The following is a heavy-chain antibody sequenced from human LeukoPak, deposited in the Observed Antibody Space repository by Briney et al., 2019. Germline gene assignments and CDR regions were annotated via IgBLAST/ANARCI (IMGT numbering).Heavy chain of an antibody. CDR1: GGSISSYY. CDR2: IYYSGST. Sequence: SETLSLTCTVSGGSISSYYWSGIRQPPGKGLEGIGYIYYSGSTNYNPSLKSRVTISVDTSKNQFSLKLSSVTAADTAVYYCAGGYCSSTSCYGYYYYGMDVWGKGTTVTVSS. J-gene: IGHJ6*04. V-gene: IGHV4-59*01. CDR3: AGGYCSSTSCYGYYYYGMDV. D-gene: IGHD2-2*01.